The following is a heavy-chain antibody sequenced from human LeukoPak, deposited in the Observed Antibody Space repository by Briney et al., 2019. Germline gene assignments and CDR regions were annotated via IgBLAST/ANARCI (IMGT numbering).Heavy chain of an antibody. Sequence: GGSLRLSCAASGFTVSSNYVSWVRQAPGKGLEWVANIKQDGSEKYYVDSVKGRFTISRDDAKNSLYLQMNSLRAEDTAVYYCARDGDSSSFDYWGQGTLVTVSS. CDR1: GFTVSSNY. CDR2: IKQDGSEK. D-gene: IGHD6-6*01. J-gene: IGHJ4*02. CDR3: ARDGDSSSFDY. V-gene: IGHV3-7*01.